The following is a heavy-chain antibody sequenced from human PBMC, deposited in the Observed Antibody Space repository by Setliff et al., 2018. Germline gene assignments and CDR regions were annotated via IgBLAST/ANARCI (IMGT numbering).Heavy chain of an antibody. CDR1: GASISSSSVNNF. Sequence: SETLSLTCTGSGASISSSSVNNFWTWIRQLPGKGLEWIGYMNYGGTAYYNPSLKSLVSISIDTSKNQFSLKLASVTAADTAVYYCARCSGSYDAFATWDQGTMVTVAS. CDR3: ARCSGSYDAFAT. D-gene: IGHD1-26*01. V-gene: IGHV4-31*01. CDR2: MNYGGTA. J-gene: IGHJ3*02.